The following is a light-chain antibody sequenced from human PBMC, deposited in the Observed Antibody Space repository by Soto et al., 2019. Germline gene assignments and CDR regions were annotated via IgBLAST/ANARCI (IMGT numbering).Light chain of an antibody. CDR3: QQYNNWPRT. Sequence: ETVMTQSPATLSVSPGERATPSCRSSQSVSSNLAWYQQKPGQAPRLLMYGASNSATDIPARFSGSASGTEFTLTISSLQSEDFAVYYCQQYNNWPRTFGQGTKVEIQ. J-gene: IGKJ1*01. CDR1: QSVSSN. CDR2: GAS. V-gene: IGKV3-15*01.